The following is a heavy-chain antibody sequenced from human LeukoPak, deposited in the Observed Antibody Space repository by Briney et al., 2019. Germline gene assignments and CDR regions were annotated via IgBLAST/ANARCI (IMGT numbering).Heavy chain of an antibody. V-gene: IGHV1-18*01. CDR1: GYTFTSYG. J-gene: IGHJ6*03. CDR2: ISAYNGNT. Sequence: GASVKVSRKASGYTFTSYGITWVRQAPGQGLEWMGWISAYNGNTNYAQNLQGRVTMTTDTSTSTAYMELGSLRSDDTAVYYCARDMLRYFRGSAYYYMDVWGKGTTVTISS. CDR3: ARDMLRYFRGSAYYYMDV. D-gene: IGHD3-9*01.